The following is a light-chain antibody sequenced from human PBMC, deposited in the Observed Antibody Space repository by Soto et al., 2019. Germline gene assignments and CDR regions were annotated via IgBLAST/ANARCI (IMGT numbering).Light chain of an antibody. CDR1: QSISSY. J-gene: IGKJ2*01. V-gene: IGKV1-39*01. CDR2: AAS. CDR3: QQSYSSSRT. Sequence: DIQMTQSPSSLSASVGDRVTITCRASQSISSYLNWYQQKPGKAPKLLIYAASSLQSGVPSRFSGSASGTYFTLTISSLQPEDFATYSCQQSYSSSRTFGQGTKLEIK.